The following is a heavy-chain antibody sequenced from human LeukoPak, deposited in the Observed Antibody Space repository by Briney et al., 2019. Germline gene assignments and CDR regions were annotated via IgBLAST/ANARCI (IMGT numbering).Heavy chain of an antibody. CDR3: AELGITMIGGV. J-gene: IGHJ6*04. V-gene: IGHV3-48*03. CDR1: GFTFSSYE. Sequence: GGPLRLSCAPYGFTFSSYEMNWVRPAPGKGLEWVSYISSMGSNIYYADSVKGRCTISRANAKNSLYLQMNSLRAEDTAVYYCAELGITMIGGVWGKGTTVTISS. D-gene: IGHD3-10*02. CDR2: ISSMGSNI.